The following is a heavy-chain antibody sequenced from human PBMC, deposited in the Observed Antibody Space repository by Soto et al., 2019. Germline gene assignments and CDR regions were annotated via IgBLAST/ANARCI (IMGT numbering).Heavy chain of an antibody. CDR1: GYTFTSYA. D-gene: IGHD4-17*01. V-gene: IGHV1-3*01. CDR3: ARDTAPSDV. CDR2: INAGNGNR. J-gene: IGHJ6*02. Sequence: QVQLVQSGAEVKKPGASVKVSCKASGYTFTSYAMHWVRQAPGQRLEWMGWINAGNGNRKYSQKFQGRVTITRDTSASIAYMELSSLRSEDTAVYYGARDTAPSDVWGQGTTVTVSS.